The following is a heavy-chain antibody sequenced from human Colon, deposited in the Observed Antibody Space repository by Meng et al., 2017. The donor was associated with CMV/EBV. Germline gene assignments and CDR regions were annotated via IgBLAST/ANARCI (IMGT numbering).Heavy chain of an antibody. J-gene: IGHJ5*02. V-gene: IGHV4-39*07. CDR2: ISYSGTT. CDR3: ARGGRRRNSDGSGYSLIWFDP. Sequence: SETLSLTCTVSGASVSSTSYYWGWIRQPPGKGLEWLGSISYSGTTYYNPSLKSRVTISIDASRNQFSLSLSSVTAADTAVYYCARGGRRRNSDGSGYSLIWFDPWGQGTLVTVSS. D-gene: IGHD3-3*01. CDR1: GASVSSTSYY.